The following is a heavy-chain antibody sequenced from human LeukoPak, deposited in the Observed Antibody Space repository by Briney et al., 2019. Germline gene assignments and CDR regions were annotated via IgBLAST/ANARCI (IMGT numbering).Heavy chain of an antibody. CDR3: AKAHYSWRDEVGS. J-gene: IGHJ5*02. CDR2: IRGRGGST. Sequence: GGALRLSCGASGFTFSSYAMRWGRQARGKGVEWVSAIRGRGGSTYYADSVKGRFTISRDNSKNTLYLQMNSLRAEDTAVYYCAKAHYSWRDEVGSWGQGTLVTVSS. D-gene: IGHD3-10*01. V-gene: IGHV3-23*01. CDR1: GFTFSSYA.